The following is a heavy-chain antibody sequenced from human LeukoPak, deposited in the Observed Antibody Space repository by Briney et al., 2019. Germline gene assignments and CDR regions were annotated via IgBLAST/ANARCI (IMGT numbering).Heavy chain of an antibody. CDR2: IYYSGST. V-gene: IGHV4-39*01. Sequence: SETLSLTCTVSGGSISSSSYYWGWIRQPPGKGLEWIGSIYYSGSTYYNPSLKSRVTISVDTSKNQFSLKLSSVTAADTAVYYCARVRQWLVKRAHFDYWGQGTLVTVSS. J-gene: IGHJ4*02. CDR1: GGSISSSSYY. CDR3: ARVRQWLVKRAHFDY. D-gene: IGHD6-19*01.